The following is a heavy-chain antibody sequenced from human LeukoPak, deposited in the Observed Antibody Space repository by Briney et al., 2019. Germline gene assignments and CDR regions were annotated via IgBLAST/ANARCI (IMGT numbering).Heavy chain of an antibody. CDR2: IRYDGSNK. J-gene: IGHJ5*02. V-gene: IGHV3-30*02. D-gene: IGHD3-9*01. CDR1: GFTFSDYY. Sequence: GGSLRLSCAASGFTFSDYYMSWIRQAPGKGLEWVAFIRYDGSNKYYADSVKGRFTISRDNSKNTLYLQMNSLRAEDTAVYYCAKDKSYDINWFDPWGQGTLVTVSS. CDR3: AKDKSYDINWFDP.